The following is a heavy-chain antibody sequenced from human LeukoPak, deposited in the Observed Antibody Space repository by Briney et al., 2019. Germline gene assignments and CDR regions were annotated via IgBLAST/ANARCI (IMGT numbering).Heavy chain of an antibody. V-gene: IGHV3-7*01. CDR1: VFTFRSYF. CDR3: ARGGGSGWYVPDY. D-gene: IGHD6-19*01. Sequence: PGGSLRLSCVASVFTFRSYFMTWVRQAPGKGLEWVANIKQDGSENYYVDSVKGRFTISRDNAKNSLFLQMNSLRAEDTAVYYCARGGGSGWYVPDYWGQGTLVTVSS. J-gene: IGHJ4*02. CDR2: IKQDGSEN.